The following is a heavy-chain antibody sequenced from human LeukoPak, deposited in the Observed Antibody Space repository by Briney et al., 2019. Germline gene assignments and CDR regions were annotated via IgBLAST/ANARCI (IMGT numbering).Heavy chain of an antibody. V-gene: IGHV4-39*02. CDR2: IYYNGKT. D-gene: IGHD5/OR15-5a*01. J-gene: IGHJ5*02. CDR3: ARDSGTGVPSAGIVLGWFDP. Sequence: SETLSLTCTVSGGSISSSSYYWAWVRQPPGKGLEWIGSIYYNGKTYYNPSLKSRLTISVDMSKSRFSLELTSVTAADTAFYYCARDSGTGVPSAGIVLGWFDPWGQGILVTVSS. CDR1: GGSISSSSYY.